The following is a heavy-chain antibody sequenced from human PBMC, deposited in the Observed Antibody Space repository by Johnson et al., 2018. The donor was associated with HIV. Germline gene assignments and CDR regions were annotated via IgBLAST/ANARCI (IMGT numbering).Heavy chain of an antibody. CDR1: GFTFSSYA. Sequence: QAQLVESGGGVVQPGRSLRLSCAASGFTFSSYAMHWVRQAPGKGLEWVAVISYDGSNKYYADSVKGRFTISRDNTKNTLYLQMNSLRAEDTAVYYCARDGAGTGEGLDAFDIWGQGTMVTVSS. V-gene: IGHV3-30*04. D-gene: IGHD7-27*01. CDR3: ARDGAGTGEGLDAFDI. CDR2: ISYDGSNK. J-gene: IGHJ3*02.